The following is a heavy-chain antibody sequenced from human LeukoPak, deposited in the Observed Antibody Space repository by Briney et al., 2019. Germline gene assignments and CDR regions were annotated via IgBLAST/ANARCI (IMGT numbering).Heavy chain of an antibody. V-gene: IGHV3-23*01. J-gene: IGHJ4*02. CDR3: AKSKGYSYGSSLDY. CDR1: GFTFSSYA. D-gene: IGHD5-18*01. CDR2: ISGSGGST. Sequence: PGGSLRLSCAASGFTFSSYAMSWVRQAPGKGLEWVSAISGSGGSTYYADSVKGRFTISRDNSKNTLYLQMNSLRAEDTAVYYCAKSKGYSYGSSLDYWGQGTLVTVSS.